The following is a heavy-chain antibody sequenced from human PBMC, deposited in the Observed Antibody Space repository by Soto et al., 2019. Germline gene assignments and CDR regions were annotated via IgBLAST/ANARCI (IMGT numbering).Heavy chain of an antibody. CDR1: GGSISSYY. V-gene: IGHV4-59*08. J-gene: IGHJ1*01. CDR3: ARSAEYFQH. CDR2: IYYSGST. Sequence: SETLSLTCTVSGGSISSYYWSWIRQPPGKGLEWIGYIYYSGSTNYNPSLKSRVTISVDTSKNQFSLKLSSVTAADTAVYYCARSAEYFQHWGQGTLVTVS.